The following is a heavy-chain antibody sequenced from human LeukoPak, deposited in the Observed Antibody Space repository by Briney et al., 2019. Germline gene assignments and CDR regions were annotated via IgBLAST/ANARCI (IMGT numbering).Heavy chain of an antibody. CDR2: MNPNSGNT. CDR3: ARGHSLTTSVDY. J-gene: IGHJ4*02. Sequence: ASVKVSCKASGYTFTSYDINWVRQATGQGLEWMGWMNPNSGNTGYAQKFQGRVTMTRNTSISTAYMELSSLRSEDTAVYYCARGHSLTTSVDYWGQGTLVTVSS. D-gene: IGHD2/OR15-2a*01. CDR1: GYTFTSYD. V-gene: IGHV1-8*01.